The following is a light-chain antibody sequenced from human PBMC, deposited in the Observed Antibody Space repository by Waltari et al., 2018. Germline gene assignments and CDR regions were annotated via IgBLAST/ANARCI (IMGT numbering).Light chain of an antibody. CDR1: NSDVGGYNY. Sequence: QSVLTQPASVSGSPGQSITISCTGPNSDVGGYNYFSCYQQYPGKAPRLMIYDVTKRPSGVSNRFSGSKSGNTASLTISGLQAEDEADYYCSSYTSSGTLRIFGGGTKVTAL. CDR2: DVT. V-gene: IGLV2-14*01. J-gene: IGLJ2*01. CDR3: SSYTSSGTLRI.